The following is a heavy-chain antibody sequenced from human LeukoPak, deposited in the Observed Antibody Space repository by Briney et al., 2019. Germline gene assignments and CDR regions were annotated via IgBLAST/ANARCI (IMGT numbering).Heavy chain of an antibody. Sequence: SETLSLTCTVSGDSIRNYFWSWIRQPPGKRLEWIGYISSRGATMYNPSLESRLTFSVDTSKNQFSLMLRSVTTVDTAVYYCATRPSGSDRFFPYFDYWGQGTLVTVSS. CDR2: ISSRGAT. CDR1: GDSIRNYF. D-gene: IGHD1-1*01. CDR3: ATRPSGSDRFFPYFDY. V-gene: IGHV4-59*01. J-gene: IGHJ4*02.